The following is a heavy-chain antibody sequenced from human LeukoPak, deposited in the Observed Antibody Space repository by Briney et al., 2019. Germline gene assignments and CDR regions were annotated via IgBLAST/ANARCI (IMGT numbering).Heavy chain of an antibody. V-gene: IGHV4-59*01. Sequence: SETLSLTCTVSGGSISSYYWSWIRQPPGKGLEWIGYIHYSGSTNYNPSLKSRVTISVDTSKNQFSLKMSSVTAADTAVYYCARGYCSSTSCYRYYYYYMDVWGKETTVTVS. D-gene: IGHD2-2*01. J-gene: IGHJ6*03. CDR3: ARGYCSSTSCYRYYYYYMDV. CDR2: IHYSGST. CDR1: GGSISSYY.